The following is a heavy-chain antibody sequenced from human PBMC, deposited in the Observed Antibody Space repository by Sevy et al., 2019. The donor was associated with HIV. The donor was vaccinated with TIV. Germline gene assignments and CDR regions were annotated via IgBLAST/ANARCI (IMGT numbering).Heavy chain of an antibody. V-gene: IGHV3-23*01. Sequence: GGSLRLSCAASGFTFSSYAMSWVRQAPGRGLEWVSAISGSGGSTYYADSVKGRFTISRDNSKNTLYLQMNSLRAEDTAVYYCAKNPRMVVVPKGYFQHWGQGTLVTVSS. CDR3: AKNPRMVVVPKGYFQH. CDR1: GFTFSSYA. CDR2: ISGSGGST. D-gene: IGHD3-22*01. J-gene: IGHJ1*01.